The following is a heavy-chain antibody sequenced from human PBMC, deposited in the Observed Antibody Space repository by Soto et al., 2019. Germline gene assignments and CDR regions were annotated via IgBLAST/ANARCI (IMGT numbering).Heavy chain of an antibody. D-gene: IGHD2-2*01. Sequence: SETLSLTCTVSGGSISSISYYWGWIRQPPGKGLEWIGSIKYSGHTFYNPSLKSRVTMSVDTSKNQFSLRLSSVTAAETAVYYCARVDIAVVPSTTFAYWGQGTLVTVSS. CDR1: GGSISSISYY. J-gene: IGHJ4*02. CDR2: IKYSGHT. CDR3: ARVDIAVVPSTTFAY. V-gene: IGHV4-39*01.